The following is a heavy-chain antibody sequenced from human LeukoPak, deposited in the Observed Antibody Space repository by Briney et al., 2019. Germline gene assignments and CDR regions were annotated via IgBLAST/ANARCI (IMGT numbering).Heavy chain of an antibody. V-gene: IGHV1-69*04. J-gene: IGHJ4*02. CDR3: ARVESSGYTDY. CDR1: GGTFSSYA. CDR2: IIPILGIA. Sequence: ASVKVSCKASGGTFSSYAISWVRQAPGQGLEWMGRIIPILGIANYAQKFQGRVTITADKSTSTAYMELSSLRSEDTAVYYCARVESSGYTDYWGQGTLVTVSS. D-gene: IGHD3-22*01.